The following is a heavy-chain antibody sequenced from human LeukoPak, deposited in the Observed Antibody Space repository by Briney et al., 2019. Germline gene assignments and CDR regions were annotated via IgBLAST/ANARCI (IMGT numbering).Heavy chain of an antibody. CDR1: GFTFSDYY. CDR3: ARGHSGYDSSGYYLVDV. J-gene: IGHJ6*04. Sequence: GGSLRLSCAASGFTFSDYYMSWIRQAPGKGLEWVSSISSSSSYIYYADSVKGRFTISRDNAKNSLYLQMNSLRAEDTAVYYCARGHSGYDSSGYYLVDVWGKGTTVTISS. V-gene: IGHV3-11*06. CDR2: ISSSSSYI. D-gene: IGHD3-22*01.